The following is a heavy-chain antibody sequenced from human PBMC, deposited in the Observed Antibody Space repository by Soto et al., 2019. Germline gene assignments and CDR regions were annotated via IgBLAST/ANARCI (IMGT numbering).Heavy chain of an antibody. J-gene: IGHJ4*02. D-gene: IGHD3-16*01. V-gene: IGHV1-3*01. Sequence: QVQLVQSGAEVKKPGASVKVSCKASGYTFTSYAMHWVRQAPGQRLEWMGWINAGNGNTKYSQKFQGRVTITRDTSASTAYMELSSLSSEDTAVYYCATSPSNDYVWGSPPDYWGQGTLVTVSS. CDR2: INAGNGNT. CDR1: GYTFTSYA. CDR3: ATSPSNDYVWGSPPDY.